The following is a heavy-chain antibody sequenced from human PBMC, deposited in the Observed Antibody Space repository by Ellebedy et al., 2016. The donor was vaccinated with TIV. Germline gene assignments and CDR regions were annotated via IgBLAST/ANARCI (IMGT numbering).Heavy chain of an antibody. CDR3: AKLGHRATPDDS. Sequence: VESLKISCQGSAYSFINYWIVWVRQMPGRGLEWMGIIDLSDSDTRYSPSFQGQVTISADRSVTTAYLHFNSLKPSDTAVYYCAKLGHRATPDDSWGQGTLVTVSS. J-gene: IGHJ4*02. CDR1: AYSFINYW. CDR2: IDLSDSDT. D-gene: IGHD1-14*01. V-gene: IGHV5-51*01.